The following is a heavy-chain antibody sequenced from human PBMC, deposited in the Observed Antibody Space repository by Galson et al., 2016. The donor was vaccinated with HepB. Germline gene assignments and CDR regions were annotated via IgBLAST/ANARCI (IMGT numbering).Heavy chain of an antibody. V-gene: IGHV3-74*01. J-gene: IGHJ4*02. CDR1: GFTFSSSW. Sequence: SLRLSCAASGFTFSSSWMHWVRQVPGKGLAWVSRMNRDGSTTNYADSVMGRFTISRCNTKKALYLQMNSLITEAPDGTDCSTLSNTEDHYGHGTQANAASGMGRFTISRDNTKNTLYLQMNSMRAEDTAVYYCATLSTPEDYWGQGTLVTVSS. D-gene: IGHD4-17*01. CDR3: STLSNTEDHYGHGTQANAASGMGRFTISRDNTKNTLYLQMNSMRAEDTAVYYCATLSTPEDY. CDR2: MNRDGSTT.